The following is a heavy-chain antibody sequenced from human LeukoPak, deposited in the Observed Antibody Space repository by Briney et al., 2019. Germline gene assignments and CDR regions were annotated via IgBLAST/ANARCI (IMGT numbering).Heavy chain of an antibody. J-gene: IGHJ4*02. V-gene: IGHV4-61*02. CDR2: IYTSGST. CDR1: GGSISSGSYY. CDR3: ARGPGY. Sequence: SQTLSLTCTVSGGSISSGSYYWRWLRQPAGRGLEWIGRIYTSGSTNYNPSLKSRVTISVDTSKNQFSLKLSSVTAADTAVYYCARGPGYWGQGTLVTVSS.